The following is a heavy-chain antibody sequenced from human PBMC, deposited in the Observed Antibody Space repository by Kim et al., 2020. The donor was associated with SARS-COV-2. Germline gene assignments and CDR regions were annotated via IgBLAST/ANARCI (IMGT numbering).Heavy chain of an antibody. D-gene: IGHD6-13*01. CDR3: VRILDAIAAAGRYFDL. CDR2: IKQDGSEK. Sequence: GGSLRLSCVVSGFTFSTYWMSWVRQAPGKGLEWVANIKQDGSEKYYVDSVKGRFTISRDNAKNSMYLQMNSLRAEDTAVYYCVRILDAIAAAGRYFDLWGRGTLVTVSS. CDR1: GFTFSTYW. V-gene: IGHV3-7*01. J-gene: IGHJ2*01.